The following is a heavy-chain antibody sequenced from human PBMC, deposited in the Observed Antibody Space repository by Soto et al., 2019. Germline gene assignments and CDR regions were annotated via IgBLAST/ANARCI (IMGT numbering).Heavy chain of an antibody. D-gene: IGHD1-26*01. J-gene: IGHJ6*02. CDR3: ARGPGSPAGDGMDV. Sequence: GGSLRLSCAASGFTVSSNYMSWVRQAPGKGLEWVSVIYSGGTTYYADSVKGRFTISRDNSKNTLYLQMNSLRVEDTAVYYCARGPGSPAGDGMDVWGQGTTVTVSS. CDR2: IYSGGTT. V-gene: IGHV3-53*01. CDR1: GFTVSSNY.